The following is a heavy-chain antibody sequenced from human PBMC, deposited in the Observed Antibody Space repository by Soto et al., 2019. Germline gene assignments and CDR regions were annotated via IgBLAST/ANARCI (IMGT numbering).Heavy chain of an antibody. J-gene: IGHJ6*02. V-gene: IGHV1-18*01. CDR1: GYTFTSYG. Sequence: ASVKVSCKASGYTFTSYGISWVRQAPGQGLEWMGWISAYNGNTNYAQKLQGRATMTTDTSTSTAYMELRSLRSDDTAEYYCARDRALYGSGSYYNHYYYYGMDVWGQGTTVTVSS. CDR3: ARDRALYGSGSYYNHYYYYGMDV. CDR2: ISAYNGNT. D-gene: IGHD3-10*01.